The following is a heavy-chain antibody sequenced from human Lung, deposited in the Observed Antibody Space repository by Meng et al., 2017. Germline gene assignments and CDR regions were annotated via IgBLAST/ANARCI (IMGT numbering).Heavy chain of an antibody. J-gene: IGHJ4*02. CDR3: ARGPTTMAHDFDY. V-gene: IGHV4-34*01. CDR1: GGSFSDYY. CDR2: INHSGST. Sequence: QVQLQQWGAGLLKPSETLSLTVVVSGGSFSDYYWSWIRQPPGKGLGWIGEINHSGSTNYNPSLESRATISVDTSQNNLSLKLSSVTAADSAVYYCARGPTTMAHDFDYWGQGTLVTVSS. D-gene: IGHD4-11*01.